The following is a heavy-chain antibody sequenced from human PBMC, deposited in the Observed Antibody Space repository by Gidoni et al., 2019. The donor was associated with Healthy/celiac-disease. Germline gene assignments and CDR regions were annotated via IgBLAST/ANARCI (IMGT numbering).Heavy chain of an antibody. D-gene: IGHD5-18*01. Sequence: QVQLVQSGAEVKKPGALVKFSCKVSGYTFTGYYMHWVRQAPGQGLEWMGWINPNSGGTNYAQKFQGRDTMTRDTSISTAYMELSRLRSDDTAVYYCACIPGTGIQLWTTESNFDYWGQGTLVTVSS. J-gene: IGHJ4*02. CDR2: INPNSGGT. CDR1: GYTFTGYY. CDR3: ACIPGTGIQLWTTESNFDY. V-gene: IGHV1-2*02.